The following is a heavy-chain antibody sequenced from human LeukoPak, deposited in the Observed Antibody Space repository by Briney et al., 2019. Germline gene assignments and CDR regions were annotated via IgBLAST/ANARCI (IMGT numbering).Heavy chain of an antibody. V-gene: IGHV3-23*01. CDR1: GGSFSGYY. CDR2: ISGSGGNT. Sequence: ETLSLTCAVYGGSFSGYYWSWIRQPPGKGLEWVSGISGSGGNTYYADSVKGRFTISRDNSKNTLYLQMNSLRAEDTAVYYCAKDDNYIRFLSWGQGTLVTVSS. J-gene: IGHJ5*02. CDR3: AKDDNYIRFLS. D-gene: IGHD3-16*01.